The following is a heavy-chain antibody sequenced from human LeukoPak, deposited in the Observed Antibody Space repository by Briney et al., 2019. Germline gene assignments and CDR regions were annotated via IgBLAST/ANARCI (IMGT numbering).Heavy chain of an antibody. CDR2: ISGSGGST. J-gene: IGHJ4*02. CDR1: GFTFSSYA. Sequence: RGSLRLSCAASGFTFSSYAMSWVRQAPGKGLEWVSVISGSGGSTYYADSVKGRFTISRDNSKNTVYLQMNSLRAEDTAVFYCASVGGDIAATGHFDYWGQGTLVTVSS. V-gene: IGHV3-23*01. D-gene: IGHD5-12*01. CDR3: ASVGGDIAATGHFDY.